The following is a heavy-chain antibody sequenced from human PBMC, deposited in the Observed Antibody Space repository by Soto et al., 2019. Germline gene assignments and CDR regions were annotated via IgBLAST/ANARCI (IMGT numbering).Heavy chain of an antibody. CDR2: IYLSGST. D-gene: IGHD2-15*01. CDR3: GRVSPSGDIDN. Sequence: SETLSLTGAVSGYSISSGYYRGWIRQPPGKGLEWIANIYLSGSTYHNPSLRSRVNISVETSKNQFSLKLRSVTDTDTAVYYCGRVSPSGDIDNCGQGNTVTVSS. V-gene: IGHV4-38-2*01. J-gene: IGHJ6*02. CDR1: GYSISSGYY.